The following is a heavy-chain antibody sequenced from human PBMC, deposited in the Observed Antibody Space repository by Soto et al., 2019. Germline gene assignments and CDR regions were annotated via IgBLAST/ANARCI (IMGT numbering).Heavy chain of an antibody. CDR1: GGTFSSYT. D-gene: IGHD5-12*01. J-gene: IGHJ5*02. CDR3: ARGAGYSGYDT. Sequence: QVQLVQSGAEVKKPGSSVKVSCKASGGTFSSYTISWVRQAPGQGLEWMGRIIPILGIANYAQKFQGRVTXSXXTSPSTAYMDLSSLRSEDTAVYYCARGAGYSGYDTWGQGTLVTVSS. CDR2: IIPILGIA. V-gene: IGHV1-69*02.